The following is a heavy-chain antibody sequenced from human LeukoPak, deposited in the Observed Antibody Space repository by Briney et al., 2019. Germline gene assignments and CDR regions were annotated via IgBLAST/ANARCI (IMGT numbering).Heavy chain of an antibody. D-gene: IGHD3-10*01. CDR1: GFTFSDYY. CDR2: ISSRGSTK. V-gene: IGHV3-11*04. J-gene: IGHJ4*02. Sequence: GGSLRLSCAASGFTFSDYYMSWIRQAPGKGLEWVSYISSRGSTKYYADSVKGRFTISRDNAKNSLYLQMNSLRAEDTAVYYCASYGSGSYYNMDYWGQGTLDTVSS. CDR3: ASYGSGSYYNMDY.